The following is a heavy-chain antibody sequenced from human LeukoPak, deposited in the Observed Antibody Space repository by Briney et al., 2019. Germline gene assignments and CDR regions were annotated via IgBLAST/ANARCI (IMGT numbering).Heavy chain of an antibody. CDR3: AKDRGSSSWYALDI. CDR2: ISWNSGSI. Sequence: PGRSLRLSCAASGFTFDDYAMHWVRQAPGKGLEWVSGISWNSGSIGYADSVKGRFTISRDNAKNSLYLQMNSLRAEDMALYYCAKDRGSSSWYALDIWGQGTMVTVSS. V-gene: IGHV3-9*03. J-gene: IGHJ3*02. CDR1: GFTFDDYA. D-gene: IGHD6-13*01.